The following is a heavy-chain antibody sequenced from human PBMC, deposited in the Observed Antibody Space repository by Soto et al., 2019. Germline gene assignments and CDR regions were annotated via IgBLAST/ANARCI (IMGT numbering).Heavy chain of an antibody. V-gene: IGHV4-34*01. CDR2: INHSGST. Sequence: QVQLQQWGAGLLKPSETLSLTCAVYGGSFSGYYWSWIRQPPGKGLEWIGEINHSGSTNYNPSLKSRVTISVDTSKNQFSLKLSSVTAADTAVYYCASRTLEISSSGEFDYWGQGTLVTVSS. CDR3: ASRTLEISSSGEFDY. J-gene: IGHJ4*02. D-gene: IGHD6-6*01. CDR1: GGSFSGYY.